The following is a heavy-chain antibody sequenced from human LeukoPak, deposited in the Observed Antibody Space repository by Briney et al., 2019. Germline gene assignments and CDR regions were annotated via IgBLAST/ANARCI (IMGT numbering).Heavy chain of an antibody. Sequence: PGGSLRLSCAASGFTFSNYWMSWVRQAPGKGLEWVSVIYSGGSTCYADAVKGRFTISRDNPKNTLYLQMNSLRAEDTAVYYCARGGGDYWGQGTLVTVSS. D-gene: IGHD2-15*01. CDR1: GFTFSNYW. CDR3: ARGGGDY. V-gene: IGHV3-66*01. J-gene: IGHJ4*02. CDR2: IYSGGST.